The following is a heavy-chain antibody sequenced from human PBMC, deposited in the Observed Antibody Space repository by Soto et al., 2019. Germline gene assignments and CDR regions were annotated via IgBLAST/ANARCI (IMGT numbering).Heavy chain of an antibody. D-gene: IGHD3-22*01. CDR2: IYYSGST. CDR1: GGSISSGGYY. Sequence: SETLSLTCTVSGGSISSGGYYWSWIRQHPGKGLEWIGYIYYSGSTYYNPSLKSRVTISVDTSKNQFSLKLSSVTAADTAVYYCARRLRDSSGYYYDNWFDPWGRGTLVTDSS. V-gene: IGHV4-31*03. J-gene: IGHJ5*02. CDR3: ARRLRDSSGYYYDNWFDP.